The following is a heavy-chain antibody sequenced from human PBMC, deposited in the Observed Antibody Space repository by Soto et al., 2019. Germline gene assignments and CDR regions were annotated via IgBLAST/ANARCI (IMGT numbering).Heavy chain of an antibody. Sequence: ASVKVSCKASGYTFTSYAMHWVRQAPGQRLEWMGWINAGNGNIKYSQKFQGRVTITRDTSASTAYMELNSLRDEDKAVYYCARESRFLEWLSLNWFDPWGQGTLVTVSS. J-gene: IGHJ5*02. D-gene: IGHD3-3*01. CDR3: ARESRFLEWLSLNWFDP. CDR1: GYTFTSYA. V-gene: IGHV1-3*01. CDR2: INAGNGNI.